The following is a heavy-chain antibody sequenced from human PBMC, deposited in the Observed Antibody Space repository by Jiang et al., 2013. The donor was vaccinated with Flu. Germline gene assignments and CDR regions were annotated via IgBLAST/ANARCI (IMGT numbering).Heavy chain of an antibody. D-gene: IGHD3-22*01. J-gene: IGHJ3*02. CDR2: IKSKTDGGTT. CDR3: TTDHVINSSGYYSPGAFDI. Sequence: QLLESGGGLVKPGGSLRLSCAASGFTFSNAWMNWVRQAPGKGLEWVGRIKSKTDGGTTDYAAPVKGRFTISRDDSKNTLYLQMNSLKTEDTAVYYCTTDHVINSSGYYSPGAFDIWGQGTMVTVSS. V-gene: IGHV3-15*07. CDR1: GFTFSNAW.